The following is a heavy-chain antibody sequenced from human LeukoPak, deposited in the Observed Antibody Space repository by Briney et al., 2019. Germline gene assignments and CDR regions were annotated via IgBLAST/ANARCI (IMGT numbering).Heavy chain of an antibody. Sequence: ASVKVSCKASGYTFTNYYIHCVRQAPGQGLEWMGIINPSGGSTIYAQKFQGRVTMTRDTSTSTVYMELSSLRSDDTAVYYCARSVVSGDYWGQGTLVTVSS. CDR3: ARSVVSGDY. J-gene: IGHJ4*02. CDR2: INPSGGST. CDR1: GYTFTNYY. V-gene: IGHV1-46*01. D-gene: IGHD2-2*01.